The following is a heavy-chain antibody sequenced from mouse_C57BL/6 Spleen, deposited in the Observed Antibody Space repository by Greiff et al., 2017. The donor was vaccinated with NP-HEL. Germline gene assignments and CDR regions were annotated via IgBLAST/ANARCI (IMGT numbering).Heavy chain of an antibody. D-gene: IGHD4-1*01. CDR1: GFSLTSYG. CDR3: AKPRPGTWGFDY. CDR2: IWGDRST. Sequence: VKLVESGPGLVEPSQSLSITCTVSGFSLTSYGVSWVRQPPGKGLEWLGVIWGDRSTNYHSDLISRLGISKDNSKSQVFFKLNSLQTDDTATYYCAKPRPGTWGFDYWGRGTTLTVSA. J-gene: IGHJ2*01. V-gene: IGHV2-3*01.